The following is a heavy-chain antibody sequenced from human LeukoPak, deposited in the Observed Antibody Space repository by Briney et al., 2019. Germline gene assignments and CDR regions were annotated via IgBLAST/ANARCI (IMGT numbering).Heavy chain of an antibody. CDR1: GYTFINYG. D-gene: IGHD6-19*01. CDR2: ISGHNGNT. V-gene: IGHV1-18*01. Sequence: ASVKVSCKASGYTFINYGINWVRQAPGQGLECMGWISGHNGNTNYAQKLQGRVTMTTDTSTSTAYMGLRSLRSDDTAVYYCARDLRRSSGWYDYWGQGTLVTVSS. CDR3: ARDLRRSSGWYDY. J-gene: IGHJ4*02.